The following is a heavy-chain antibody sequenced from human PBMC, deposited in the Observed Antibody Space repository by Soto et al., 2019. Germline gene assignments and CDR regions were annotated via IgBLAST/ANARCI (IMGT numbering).Heavy chain of an antibody. J-gene: IGHJ2*01. V-gene: IGHV1-69*12. D-gene: IGHD3-22*01. CDR2: IIPIFGTA. CDR3: ARQYYDSSGYYPWYFDL. Sequence: QVQLVQSGTAVKKPGSSVKVSCKASGGTFSSYAISWVRQAPGQGLEWMGGIIPIFGTANYAQKFQGRVTITADESTSTAYMELSSLRSEDTAVYYCARQYYDSSGYYPWYFDLWGRGTLVTVSS. CDR1: GGTFSSYA.